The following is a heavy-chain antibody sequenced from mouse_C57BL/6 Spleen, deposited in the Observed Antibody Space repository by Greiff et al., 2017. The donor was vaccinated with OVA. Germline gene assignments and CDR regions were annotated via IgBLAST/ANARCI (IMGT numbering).Heavy chain of an antibody. CDR1: GFTFSNYW. D-gene: IGHD2-12*01. CDR2: IRLKSDNYAT. J-gene: IGHJ4*01. Sequence: EVKVVESGGGLVQPGGSMKLSCVASGFTFSNYWMNWVRQSPEKGLEWVAQIRLKSDNYATHYAESVKGRFTISRDDSKSSVYLQMNNLRAEDTGIYYCTALYDDYAMDYWGQGTSVTVSS. V-gene: IGHV6-3*01. CDR3: TALYDDYAMDY.